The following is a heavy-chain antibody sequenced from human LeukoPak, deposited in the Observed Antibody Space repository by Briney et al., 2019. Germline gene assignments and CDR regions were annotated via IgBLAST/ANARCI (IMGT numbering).Heavy chain of an antibody. V-gene: IGHV3-30*02. CDR3: AKDRYGYVWGNYDEYYFDY. CDR2: IRYDGSNK. D-gene: IGHD3-16*01. Sequence: GGSLRLSCAASGFTFSSDGMHWVRQAPGKGLEWVAFIRYDGSNKYYADSVKGRLTISRDNSKNTLYLQMSSLRAEDTAVYYCAKDRYGYVWGNYDEYYFDYWGQGPLVTVSS. J-gene: IGHJ4*02. CDR1: GFTFSSDG.